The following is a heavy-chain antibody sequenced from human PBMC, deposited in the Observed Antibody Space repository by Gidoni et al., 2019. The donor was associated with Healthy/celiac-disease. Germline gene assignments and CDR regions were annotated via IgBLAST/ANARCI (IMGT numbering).Heavy chain of an antibody. Sequence: EVQLVESGGGLVKPGGSLRLSCAASGFPFRNAWISWVRPAPGKGLEWVGRIKSKTDGGTTDYAAPVKGRFTISRDDSKNTLYLQMNSLKTEDTAVYYCTTGPLRGSYPIVVVVAALGYPDYWGQGTLVTVSS. D-gene: IGHD2-15*01. CDR2: IKSKTDGGTT. CDR3: TTGPLRGSYPIVVVVAALGYPDY. J-gene: IGHJ4*02. CDR1: GFPFRNAW. V-gene: IGHV3-15*01.